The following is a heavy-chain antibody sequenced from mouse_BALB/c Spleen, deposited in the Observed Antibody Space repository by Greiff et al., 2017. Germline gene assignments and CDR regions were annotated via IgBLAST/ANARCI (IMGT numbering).Heavy chain of an antibody. CDR3: ARGGYYGSYYFDY. CDR2: IDPANGNT. V-gene: IGHV14-3*02. J-gene: IGHJ2*01. CDR1: GFNIKDTY. D-gene: IGHD1-2*01. Sequence: EVQLQQSGAELVKPGASVKLSCTASGFNIKDTYMHWVKQRPEQGLEWIGRIDPANGNTKYDPKFQGKATITADTSSNTAYLQLSSLTSEDTAVYYCARGGYYGSYYFDYWGQGTTLTVSA.